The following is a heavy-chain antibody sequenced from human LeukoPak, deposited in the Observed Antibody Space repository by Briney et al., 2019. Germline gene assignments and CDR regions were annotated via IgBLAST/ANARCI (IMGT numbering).Heavy chain of an antibody. D-gene: IGHD3-9*01. CDR3: ARASLNYYYYMDV. CDR1: GFTFSSYW. J-gene: IGHJ6*03. Sequence: GGSLRLSXAASGFTFSSYWMHWVRQAPGKGLVWVSRINSDGSSTSYADSVKGRFTISRDNAKNTLYLQMNSLRAEDTAVYYCARASLNYYYYMDVWGKGTTVTVSS. V-gene: IGHV3-74*01. CDR2: INSDGSST.